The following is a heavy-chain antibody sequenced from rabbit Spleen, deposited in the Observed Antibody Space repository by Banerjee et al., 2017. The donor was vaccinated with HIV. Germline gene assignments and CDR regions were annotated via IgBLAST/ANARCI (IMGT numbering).Heavy chain of an antibody. D-gene: IGHD8-1*01. Sequence: QEQLEESGGDLVQPEGSLTLTCKASGFSFSDGYVMSWVRQAPGKGLEWIGCINSFSGRPVYATWAKGRFTISKASWTTVTLQMTSLTVADTATYFCARDTGSSFSSYGMDLGGPGTLVTVS. CDR2: INSFSGRP. J-gene: IGHJ6*01. V-gene: IGHV1S45*01. CDR3: ARDTGSSFSSYGMDL. CDR1: GFSFSDGYV.